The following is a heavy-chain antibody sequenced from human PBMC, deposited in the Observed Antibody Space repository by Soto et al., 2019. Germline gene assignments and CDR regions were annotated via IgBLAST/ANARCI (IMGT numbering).Heavy chain of an antibody. J-gene: IGHJ4*02. CDR1: GFTFSGSS. D-gene: IGHD2-15*01. Sequence: EVQLVESGGGLVQPGGSLKLSCAASGFTFSGSSVHWVRQASGKGLEWVGRIRNKANSYATAYAASVRGRFTISRDDSKNTAFLKMNSLNTEDTAVYYCISHSPEDMIRTWGQGTLVNVSS. CDR3: ISHSPEDMIRT. V-gene: IGHV3-73*02. CDR2: IRNKANSYAT.